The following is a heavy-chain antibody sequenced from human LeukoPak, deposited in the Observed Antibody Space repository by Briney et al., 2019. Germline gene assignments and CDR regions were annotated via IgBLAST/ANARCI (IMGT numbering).Heavy chain of an antibody. CDR3: ARGPNVMTTVVILLEDYYYYMDV. V-gene: IGHV1-2*02. Sequence: ASVKVSCKASGYTFTSYYMHWVRQAPGQGLEWMGIINPNSGGTNYAQKFQGRVTMTRDTSISTAYMELSRLRSDDTAVYYCARGPNVMTTVVILLEDYYYYMDVWGKGTTVTVSS. CDR2: INPNSGGT. D-gene: IGHD4-23*01. J-gene: IGHJ6*03. CDR1: GYTFTSYY.